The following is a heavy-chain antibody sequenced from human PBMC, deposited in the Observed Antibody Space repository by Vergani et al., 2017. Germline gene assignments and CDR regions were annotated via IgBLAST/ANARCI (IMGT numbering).Heavy chain of an antibody. CDR2: VSLYNGNT. CDR1: GYSFINYG. CDR3: ASERFYDNIRGTYRPPSYYGIGL. J-gene: IGHJ6*02. V-gene: IGHV1-18*01. Sequence: QSQLVQSGDEVKKPGASVKVSCKTSGYSFINYGISCVRQARGQGLEWLGWVSLYNGNTNSGQKIQGRVTMTTETSTRTAYMQLRSLTLDDTAVYYCASERFYDNIRGTYRPPSYYGIGLWGQGTKVTVSS. D-gene: IGHD3-16*02.